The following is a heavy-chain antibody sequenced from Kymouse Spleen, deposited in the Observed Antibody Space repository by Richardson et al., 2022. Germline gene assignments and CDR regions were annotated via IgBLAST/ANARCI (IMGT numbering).Heavy chain of an antibody. V-gene: IGHV4-34*01. Sequence: QVQLQQWGAGLLKPSETLSLTCAVYGGSFSGYYWSWIRQPPGKGLEWIGEINHSGSTNYNPSLKSRVTISVDTSKNQFSLKLSSVTAADTAVYYCARGLSDTAMVTFDYWGQGTLVTVSS. D-gene: IGHD5-18,IGHD5-18*01. CDR1: GGSFSGYY. J-gene: IGHJ4*02. CDR2: INHSGST. CDR3: ARGLSDTAMVTFDY.